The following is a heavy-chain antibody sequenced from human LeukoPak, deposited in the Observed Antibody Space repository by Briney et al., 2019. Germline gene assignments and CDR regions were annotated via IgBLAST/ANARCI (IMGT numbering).Heavy chain of an antibody. CDR3: ASGDVTVTNNFDF. D-gene: IGHD4-17*01. V-gene: IGHV1-18*01. Sequence: ASVKVSCKASGYTFTSYSISWVRQAPGQGLEWMGWSSTYNGDTNYAQHLQGRVAMTTDTSTTTAYMELRSLTSDDSAVYYCASGDVTVTNNFDFWGQGTLVTVSS. J-gene: IGHJ4*02. CDR1: GYTFTSYS. CDR2: SSTYNGDT.